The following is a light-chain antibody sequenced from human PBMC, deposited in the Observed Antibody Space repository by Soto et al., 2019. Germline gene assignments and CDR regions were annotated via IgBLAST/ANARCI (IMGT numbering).Light chain of an antibody. Sequence: AIQLTQSPSSLSACVGDRVTITCRASQGISSALAWYQQKPGKAPKLLIYDASSLESGVPSRFSGSGSGTDVALTISSLQPEDFATYYCQQFNNYPSFGPGTKVDIK. CDR3: QQFNNYPS. J-gene: IGKJ3*01. V-gene: IGKV1D-13*01. CDR1: QGISSA. CDR2: DAS.